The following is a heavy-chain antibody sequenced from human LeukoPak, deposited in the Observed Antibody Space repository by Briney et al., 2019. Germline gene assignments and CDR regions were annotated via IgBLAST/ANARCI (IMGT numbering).Heavy chain of an antibody. D-gene: IGHD6-6*01. CDR2: IIPILGIA. CDR3: ARERINYSSSKRPVDY. J-gene: IGHJ4*02. V-gene: IGHV1-69*04. Sequence: SVKVSCKASGGTFSSYAISWVRQAPGQGLEWMGRIIPILGIANYAQKFQGRVTITADKSTSTAYMELSSLRSEDTAVYYCARERINYSSSKRPVDYWGQGTLVTVSS. CDR1: GGTFSSYA.